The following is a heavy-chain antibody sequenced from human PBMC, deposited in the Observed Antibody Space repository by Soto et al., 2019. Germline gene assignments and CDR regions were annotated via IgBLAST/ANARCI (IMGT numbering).Heavy chain of an antibody. CDR1: GGSISSSSYY. J-gene: IGHJ4*02. Sequence: PSETLSLTCTVSGGSISSSSYYWGWIRQPPGKGLEWIGSIYYSGSTYYNPSLKSRVTISVDTSKNQFSLKLSSVTAADTAVYYCARHGGYAVRFDYWGQGTLVTVSS. D-gene: IGHD5-12*01. CDR2: IYYSGST. CDR3: ARHGGYAVRFDY. V-gene: IGHV4-39*01.